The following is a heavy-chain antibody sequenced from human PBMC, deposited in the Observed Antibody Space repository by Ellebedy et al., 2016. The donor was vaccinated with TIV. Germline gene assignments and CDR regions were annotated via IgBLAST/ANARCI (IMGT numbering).Heavy chain of an antibody. CDR3: ARSNWNYDY. V-gene: IGHV3-7*01. D-gene: IGHD1-7*01. CDR2: INQNGSKI. J-gene: IGHJ4*02. Sequence: GGSLRLXCAGSGFTFANYWMNWVRQAPGKGLEWVANINQNGSKIYYVDSVKGRFTISRDNAKNTLYLQMNSLGVEDTAVNYCARSNWNYDYWGQGTLVTVSS. CDR1: GFTFANYW.